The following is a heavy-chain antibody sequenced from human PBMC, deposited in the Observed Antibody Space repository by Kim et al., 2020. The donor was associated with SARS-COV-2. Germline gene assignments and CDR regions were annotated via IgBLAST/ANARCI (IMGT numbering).Heavy chain of an antibody. D-gene: IGHD1-1*01. CDR1: GYSFTSYG. Sequence: ASVKVSCKASGYSFTSYGMHWVRQAPGQRLEWMGWINAGNGNTKYSQKFQGRVTITRDTSASTAYMDLSSLKSEDTAVYYCAQVRLGVWGQGTLVTVSS. J-gene: IGHJ4*02. CDR2: INAGNGNT. CDR3: AQVRLGV. V-gene: IGHV1-3*01.